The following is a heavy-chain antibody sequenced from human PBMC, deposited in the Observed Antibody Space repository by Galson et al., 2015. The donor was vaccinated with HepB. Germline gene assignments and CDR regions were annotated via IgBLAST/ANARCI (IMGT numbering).Heavy chain of an antibody. J-gene: IGHJ6*02. V-gene: IGHV1-18*04. D-gene: IGHD2-2*01. Sequence: SVKVSCKASGYTFTSYGISWVRQAPGQGLEWMGWISAYNGNTNYAQKLQGRVTMTTDTSTSTAYMELRSLRSDDTAVYYCARPVVDCSSTSCYGYYYYGMDVWGQGTTVTVSS. CDR3: ARPVVDCSSTSCYGYYYYGMDV. CDR1: GYTFTSYG. CDR2: ISAYNGNT.